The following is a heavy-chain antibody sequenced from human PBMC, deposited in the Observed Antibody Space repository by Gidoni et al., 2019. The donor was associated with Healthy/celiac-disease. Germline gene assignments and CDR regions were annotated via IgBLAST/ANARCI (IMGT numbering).Heavy chain of an antibody. D-gene: IGHD4-17*01. J-gene: IGHJ6*02. Sequence: QVQLQESGPGLVKPSETLSLTCTVSGGSISTYYWRWIRQPPGKGLEWIGYIYYSGSTNYNPSLKSRVTISVDTSKNQFSLKLSSVTAADTAVYYCARSFGDYGDYYYYGMDVWGQGTTVTVSS. CDR1: GGSISTYY. CDR2: IYYSGST. V-gene: IGHV4-59*01. CDR3: ARSFGDYGDYYYYGMDV.